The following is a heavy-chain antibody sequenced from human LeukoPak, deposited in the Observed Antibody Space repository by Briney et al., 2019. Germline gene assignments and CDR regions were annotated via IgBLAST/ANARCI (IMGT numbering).Heavy chain of an antibody. V-gene: IGHV3-9*01. J-gene: IGHJ4*02. CDR3: AKAGYSYIDY. D-gene: IGHD5-18*01. CDR2: ISWNSGSI. CDR1: GFTFDDYA. Sequence: GGSLRLSCAASGFTFDDYAMHWVRQAPGKGLEWVSGISWNSGSIGYADSVKGRFTISRDNARNSLYLQMNSLRAEDTALYYCAKAGYSYIDYWGQGTLVTVSS.